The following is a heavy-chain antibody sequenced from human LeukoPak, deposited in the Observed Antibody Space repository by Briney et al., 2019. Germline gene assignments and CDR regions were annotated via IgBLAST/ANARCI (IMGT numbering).Heavy chain of an antibody. J-gene: IGHJ4*02. D-gene: IGHD1-26*01. Sequence: GESLKISCKGSGYSFTSYWIGWVRQMPGKGLEWMGIIWPGDSDTRYSASFQGQVTISADKSNSTAYLQWSSLKASDTAMYYCARRYSGSYYPEYFDYWGQGTLVTVSS. CDR2: IWPGDSDT. CDR1: GYSFTSYW. CDR3: ARRYSGSYYPEYFDY. V-gene: IGHV5-51*01.